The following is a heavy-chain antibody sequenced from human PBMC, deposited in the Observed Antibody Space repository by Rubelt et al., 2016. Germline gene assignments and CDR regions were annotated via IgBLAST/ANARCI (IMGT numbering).Heavy chain of an antibody. CDR1: GGTFRSYA. CDR3: ARRQQLGPFDY. Sequence: QVQLVQSGAEVKKPGSSVKVSCKASGGTFRSYAISWVRQAPGQGLELMGGIIPIFGTAPYAQKFRGRGTISADESTGTSYMGLSSLRSEDTAVYYCARRQQLGPFDYWGQGTLVTVSS. D-gene: IGHD6-13*01. V-gene: IGHV1-69*01. CDR2: IIPIFGTA. J-gene: IGHJ4*02.